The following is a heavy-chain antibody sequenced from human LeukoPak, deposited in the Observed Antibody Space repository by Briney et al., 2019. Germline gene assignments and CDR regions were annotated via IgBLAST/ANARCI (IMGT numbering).Heavy chain of an antibody. CDR2: ISYDGSNK. Sequence: GGSLRLPCAASGFTFSSYAMHGVREAPGKGLEGVAVISYDGSNKYYADSVKGRFTISRDNSKNTLYLQMNSLSAEDTVVYYCARESVSYDYRGQGTLVTVSS. CDR1: GFTFSSYA. V-gene: IGHV3-30*04. J-gene: IGHJ4*02. D-gene: IGHD5/OR15-5a*01. CDR3: ARESVSYDY.